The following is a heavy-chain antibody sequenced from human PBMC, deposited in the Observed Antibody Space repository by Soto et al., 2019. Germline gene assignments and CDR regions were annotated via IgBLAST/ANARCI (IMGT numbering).Heavy chain of an antibody. Sequence: GGSLRLSCAASGFTFSSYAMSWVRQAPGKGLEWVSAISGSGGSTYYADSVKGRFTISRDNSKNTLYLQMNSLRAEDTAVYYCAKVGYYDILTGYYKAFDYWGQGTLVTVS. CDR2: ISGSGGST. V-gene: IGHV3-23*01. CDR1: GFTFSSYA. J-gene: IGHJ4*02. D-gene: IGHD3-9*01. CDR3: AKVGYYDILTGYYKAFDY.